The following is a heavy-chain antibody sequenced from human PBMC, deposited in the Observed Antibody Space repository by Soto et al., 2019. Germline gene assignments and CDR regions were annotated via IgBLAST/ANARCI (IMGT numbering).Heavy chain of an antibody. V-gene: IGHV1-18*01. CDR2: ISAYNDNT. J-gene: IGHJ4*02. CDR3: ARGPLVVLNYFES. Sequence: ASVKVSCKASGYTFTSYGISWVRQAPGQGLEWMGWISAYNDNTNYAQKLQGRLTISADKSTSTAYMELSSLTSDDTAMYFCARGPLVVLNYFESWGQGTLVTVSS. CDR1: GYTFTSYG.